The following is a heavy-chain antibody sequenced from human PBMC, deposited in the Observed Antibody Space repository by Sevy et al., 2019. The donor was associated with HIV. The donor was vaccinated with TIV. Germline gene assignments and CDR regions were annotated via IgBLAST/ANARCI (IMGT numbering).Heavy chain of an antibody. J-gene: IGHJ4*02. V-gene: IGHV3-43*01. D-gene: IGHD6-19*01. CDR1: GSTFDDYT. CDR3: ASSGWSLYYFDY. Sequence: GGSLRLSCAASGSTFDDYTMHWVRQAPGKGLEWVSLISWDGGSTYYADSVKGRFTISRDNSKNSLYLQMNSLRTEDTALYYCASSGWSLYYFDYWGQGTLVTVSS. CDR2: ISWDGGST.